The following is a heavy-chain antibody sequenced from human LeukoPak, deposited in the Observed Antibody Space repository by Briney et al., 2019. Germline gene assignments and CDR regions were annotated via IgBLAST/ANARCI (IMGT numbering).Heavy chain of an antibody. CDR1: GGSISSSSYY. J-gene: IGHJ5*02. V-gene: IGHV4-39*01. D-gene: IGHD1-1*01. CDR3: ARTTTRAYWFDP. CDR2: IYYSGST. Sequence: SETLSLTCTVSGGSISSSSYYWGWIRQPPGKGLEWIGSIYYSGSTYYNPSLKSRVTISVDTSKNQFSLKLSSVTAADTAVYYCARTTTRAYWFDPWDQGTLVTVSS.